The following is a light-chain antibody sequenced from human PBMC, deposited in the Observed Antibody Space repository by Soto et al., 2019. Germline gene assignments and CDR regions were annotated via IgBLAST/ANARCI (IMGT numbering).Light chain of an antibody. CDR2: GAS. CDR1: QSVSSSH. J-gene: IGKJ1*01. V-gene: IGKV3-20*01. CDR3: QQYGSSPRT. Sequence: EIVLTQSPGTLSLSPGERATLSCRASQSVSSSHLAWYQQKPGQAPRLLIYGASSRATGIPDRFSGSGSGKDFTLTNSRLGPEDFAVYYCQQYGSSPRTFGQGTKVEIK.